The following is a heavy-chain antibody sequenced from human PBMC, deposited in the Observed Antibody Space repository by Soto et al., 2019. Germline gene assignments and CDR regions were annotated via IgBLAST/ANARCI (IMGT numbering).Heavy chain of an antibody. CDR3: ARVLRGWAAFDQ. Sequence: GGSLRLSCAASGFTFSSYAMHWVRQAPGKGLEWVAVISYDGSNKYYADSVKGRFTISRDNAKNSLYLQMSTLRADDTAVYYCARVLRGWAAFDQWGQGTLVTVSS. V-gene: IGHV3-30-3*01. CDR2: ISYDGSNK. CDR1: GFTFSSYA. D-gene: IGHD6-13*01. J-gene: IGHJ4*02.